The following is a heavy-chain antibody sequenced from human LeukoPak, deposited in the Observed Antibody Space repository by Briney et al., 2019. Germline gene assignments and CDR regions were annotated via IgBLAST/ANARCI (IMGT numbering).Heavy chain of an antibody. CDR1: GFTFSSYA. CDR2: ISYDGTNK. D-gene: IGHD6-19*01. V-gene: IGHV3-30*04. J-gene: IGHJ4*02. Sequence: GGSLRLSCAASGFTFSSYAMHWVRQAPGKGLEWVAVISYDGTNKYYADSVKGRFTTSRDNSKNTLYLQMNSLRAEDTAVYYCARGGSAWYFLDWGQGTLVTVSS. CDR3: ARGGSAWYFLD.